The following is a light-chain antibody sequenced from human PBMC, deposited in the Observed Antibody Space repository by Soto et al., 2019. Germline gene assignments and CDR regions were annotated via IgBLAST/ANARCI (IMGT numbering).Light chain of an antibody. J-gene: IGKJ4*01. V-gene: IGKV3-20*01. Sequence: EIVLTQSPGTLSLSPGDRATLSCRASKSVSGSYLAWYQQKPGKAPRLLIYGASSRATGIPDRFSGSGSGTDFTLTISRLEPEDFAVYYCQQYGRSPLTFGGGTKVEIK. CDR3: QQYGRSPLT. CDR2: GAS. CDR1: KSVSGSY.